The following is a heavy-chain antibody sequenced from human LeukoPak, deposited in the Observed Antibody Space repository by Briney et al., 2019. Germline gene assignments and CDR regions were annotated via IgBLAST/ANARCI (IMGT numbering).Heavy chain of an antibody. D-gene: IGHD1-1*01. J-gene: IGHJ6*02. CDR3: ARIRVSQLERRGPKTDYYYYGMDV. CDR1: GYTFTSYG. CDR2: ISAYNGNT. Sequence: ASVKVSCKASGYTFTSYGISWVRQAPGQGLEWMGWISAYNGNTNYAQKLQGRVTMTTDTPTSTAYMELRSLRSDDTAVYYCARIRVSQLERRGPKTDYYYYGMDVWGQGTTVTVSS. V-gene: IGHV1-18*01.